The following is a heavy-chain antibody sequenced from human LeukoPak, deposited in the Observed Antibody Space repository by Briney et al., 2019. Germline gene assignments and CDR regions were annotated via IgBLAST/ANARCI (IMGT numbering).Heavy chain of an antibody. D-gene: IGHD2-2*01. Sequence: PSETLSLTCTVSGGSISSSSYYWGWIRQPPGKGLEWIGSIYYSGATYYNPSLESRVTTLVDTSKNQFSLKLSSVTATDTAVYYCASPLGYCSSTNCYGDYWGQGTLVTVSS. CDR2: IYYSGAT. J-gene: IGHJ4*02. CDR3: ASPLGYCSSTNCYGDY. V-gene: IGHV4-39*01. CDR1: GGSISSSSYY.